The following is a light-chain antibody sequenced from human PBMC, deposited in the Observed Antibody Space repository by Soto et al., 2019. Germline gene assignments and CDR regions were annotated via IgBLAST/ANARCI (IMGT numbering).Light chain of an antibody. CDR2: GAS. V-gene: IGKV3-15*01. J-gene: IGKJ1*01. CDR3: QQYNNWPPWT. CDR1: QSVSVD. Sequence: EIVMTQSPATLSVSPGERVTLSCRASQSVSVDLAWYQQRPGQAPRLLIYGASTRATGIPVRFSGSGSGTEFSLTISSLQSEVFAFYYCQQYNNWPPWTFGQGTKVEIK.